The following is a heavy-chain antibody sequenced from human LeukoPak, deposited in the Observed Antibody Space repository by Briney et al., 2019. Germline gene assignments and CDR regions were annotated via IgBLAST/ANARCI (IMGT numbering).Heavy chain of an antibody. CDR3: ANYSGSSRWFDY. Sequence: GGSLRLSCGASGFTFSSYAMSWVRQAPGKGLEWVSGISGGGGSTYYADSVKGRFTISRDNSKNTLYLQMNSLRAEDTAVYYCANYSGSSRWFDYWGQGTLVTVSS. CDR2: ISGGGGST. J-gene: IGHJ4*02. D-gene: IGHD6-13*01. V-gene: IGHV3-23*01. CDR1: GFTFSSYA.